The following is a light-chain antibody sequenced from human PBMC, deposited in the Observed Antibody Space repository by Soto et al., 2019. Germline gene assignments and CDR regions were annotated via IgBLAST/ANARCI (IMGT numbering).Light chain of an antibody. V-gene: IGKV1-5*03. CDR2: KAS. CDR3: QQYNSYSQFT. CDR1: QSITNW. Sequence: DIQMTQSPSPLSASVGDRVTITCRASQSITNWLDWYQQKPGEAPKLLIYKASTLESGVPSRFSGSGSGTEFTLTISCLQPDDVATYYCQQYNSYSQFTFGPGTKVDIK. J-gene: IGKJ3*01.